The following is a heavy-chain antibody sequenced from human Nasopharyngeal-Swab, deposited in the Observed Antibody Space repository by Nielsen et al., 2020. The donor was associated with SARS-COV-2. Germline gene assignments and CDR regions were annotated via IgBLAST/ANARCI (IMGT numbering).Heavy chain of an antibody. Sequence: GESLKISCAASGSTFSSYSMNWVRQAPGKGLEWVSYISSSSSTIYYADSVKGRFTISRDNAKNSLYLQMNSLRAEDTALYYCAKDTVIAVAGNFDYWGQGTLVTVSS. CDR1: GSTFSSYS. D-gene: IGHD6-19*01. CDR3: AKDTVIAVAGNFDY. V-gene: IGHV3-48*01. J-gene: IGHJ4*02. CDR2: ISSSSSTI.